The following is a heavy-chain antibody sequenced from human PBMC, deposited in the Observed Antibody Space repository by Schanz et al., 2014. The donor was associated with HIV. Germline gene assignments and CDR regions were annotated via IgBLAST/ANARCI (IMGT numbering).Heavy chain of an antibody. Sequence: QVQLVQSGAEMKKPGASVKVSCKASGYTFTSYGITWVRQAPGQGLEWMGWISPYNGNTNYGQKFQGRVTMTADISTSTAYMELRSLRSDDTAVYYCAREGRLVAGCDYWGQGTLVTVAS. V-gene: IGHV1-18*01. CDR3: AREGRLVAGCDY. CDR1: GYTFTSYG. J-gene: IGHJ4*02. D-gene: IGHD6-6*01. CDR2: ISPYNGNT.